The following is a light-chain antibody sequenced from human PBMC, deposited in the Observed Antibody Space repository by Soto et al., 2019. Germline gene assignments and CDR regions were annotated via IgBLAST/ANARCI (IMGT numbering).Light chain of an antibody. CDR1: QSISSW. J-gene: IGKJ5*01. CDR3: QQTDNFPLT. V-gene: IGKV1-5*03. Sequence: DIQMTQSPSNLSASVGDRVTITCRASQSISSWLAWYQQKPGKAPKLLIYKASSLESGVPSRFSGSGSGTEFTLTISSLQPEDFATYYCQQTDNFPLTFGQGTRLEIK. CDR2: KAS.